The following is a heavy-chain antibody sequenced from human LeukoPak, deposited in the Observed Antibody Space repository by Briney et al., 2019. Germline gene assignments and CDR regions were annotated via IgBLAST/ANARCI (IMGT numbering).Heavy chain of an antibody. CDR1: GYTFTSYD. CDR2: MNPNSGNT. D-gene: IGHD3-3*01. V-gene: IGHV1-8*01. CDR3: ARGMVGVVSKIDYYYYYMDV. Sequence: GASVKVSCKASGYTFTSYDINWVRQATGQGLEWMGWMNPNSGNTGYAQKFQGRVTMTRNTSISTAYMALRSLRSNDTAVYYCARGMVGVVSKIDYYYYYMDVWGKGTTVTVSS. J-gene: IGHJ6*03.